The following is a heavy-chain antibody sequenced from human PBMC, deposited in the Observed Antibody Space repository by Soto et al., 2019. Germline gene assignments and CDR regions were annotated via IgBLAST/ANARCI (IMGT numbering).Heavy chain of an antibody. CDR2: ISYTGNT. J-gene: IGHJ4*02. Sequence: QVRLQESGPGLVKPSETLSLTCGVCGGSVSINGYYWSWIRRPPGKGLEWIGYISYTGNTNYNPSLQSRVTISADTSKNQFSLNLNSVTAADTAVYYCARDREYCSSTRCYWNFDYWGQGILVTVSS. CDR3: ARDREYCSSTRCYWNFDY. D-gene: IGHD2-2*01. CDR1: GGSVSINGYY. V-gene: IGHV4-61*08.